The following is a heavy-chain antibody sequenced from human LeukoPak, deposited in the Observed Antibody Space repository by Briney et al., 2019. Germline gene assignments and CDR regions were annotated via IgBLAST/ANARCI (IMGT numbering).Heavy chain of an antibody. J-gene: IGHJ4*02. Sequence: SETLSLTCPVSGGSISSYYWSWIRQPPGEGLEWLGYIYTSGSTNYNTSLKSRVTISVDTSKNQSSLKLSSVTAADTAVYYCARHHGGFNSSSWYYFDYWGQGTLVTVSS. V-gene: IGHV4-4*09. D-gene: IGHD6-13*01. CDR3: ARHHGGFNSSSWYYFDY. CDR1: GGSISSYY. CDR2: IYTSGST.